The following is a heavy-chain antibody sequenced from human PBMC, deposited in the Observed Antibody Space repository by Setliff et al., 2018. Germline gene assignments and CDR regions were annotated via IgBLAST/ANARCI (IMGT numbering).Heavy chain of an antibody. J-gene: IGHJ5*02. D-gene: IGHD3-10*01. CDR3: ARDISLGKAAVWFGELKGWFDP. CDR2: IIPILGIA. V-gene: IGHV1-69*04. Sequence: EASVKVSCKASGGTFSSYTISWVRRAPGQGLEWMGRIIPILGIANYAQKFQGRVTITADKSTSTAYMELSSLRSEDTAVYYCARDISLGKAAVWFGELKGWFDPWGQGTLVTVSS. CDR1: GGTFSSYT.